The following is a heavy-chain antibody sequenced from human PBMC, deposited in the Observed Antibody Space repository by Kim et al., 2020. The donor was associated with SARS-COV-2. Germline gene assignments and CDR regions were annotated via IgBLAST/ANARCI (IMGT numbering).Heavy chain of an antibody. CDR1: GFTFSSYG. D-gene: IGHD4-17*01. CDR2: ISYDGSNK. J-gene: IGHJ4*02. CDR3: AKRDDYGDFDY. V-gene: IGHV3-30*18. Sequence: GGSLRLSCAVSGFTFSSYGIHWVRQAPGKGLEWVAVISYDGSNKYYADSVKGRFTISRDNSKNTLYLQMNSLRAEDTAVYYCAKRDDYGDFDYWGQGTLVTVSS.